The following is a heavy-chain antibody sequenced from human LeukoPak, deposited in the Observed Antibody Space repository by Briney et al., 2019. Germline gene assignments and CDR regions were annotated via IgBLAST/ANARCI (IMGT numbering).Heavy chain of an antibody. CDR1: GFTSSSYE. CDR3: AELGITMIGGV. D-gene: IGHD3-10*02. Sequence: GGTLRLSCAASGFTSSSYEMNWVRQAPGKGLEWVSYISSSGSTIYYADSVKGRFTISTDKDKNSLYLQMNSLRAEDTAVYYCAELGITMIGGVWGKGTTVTISS. J-gene: IGHJ6*04. CDR2: ISSSGSTI. V-gene: IGHV3-48*03.